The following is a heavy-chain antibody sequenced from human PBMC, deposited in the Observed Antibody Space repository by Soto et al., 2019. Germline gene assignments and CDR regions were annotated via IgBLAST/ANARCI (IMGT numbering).Heavy chain of an antibody. CDR2: IYWDDDK. J-gene: IGHJ4*02. CDR1: GFSLRSRGVG. Sequence: QITLKESGPTMVKPTQTLTLTCTFSGFSLRSRGVGVGWIRQPPGKALEWLALIYWDDDKRYSPSLKSRLTITKDTSKNQVVLTMTNMDPVDTATYYCVHSAGDILNAYYWYYFDYWGQGTLVTVSS. CDR3: VHSAGDILNAYYWYYFDY. D-gene: IGHD3-9*01. V-gene: IGHV2-5*02.